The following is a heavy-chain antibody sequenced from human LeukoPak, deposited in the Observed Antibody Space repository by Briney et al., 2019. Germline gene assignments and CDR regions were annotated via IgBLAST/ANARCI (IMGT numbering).Heavy chain of an antibody. CDR2: ISWDGGST. CDR3: AELGITMIGGV. V-gene: IGHV3-43D*03. CDR1: GFTFDDYA. J-gene: IGHJ6*04. Sequence: PGGSLRLSCAASGFTFDDYAMHWVRQAPGKGLEWVSLISWDGGSTYYADSVKGRLTISRDNSKNSLYLQMNSLRAEDTAVYYCAELGITMIGGVWGKGTTVTVSS. D-gene: IGHD3-10*02.